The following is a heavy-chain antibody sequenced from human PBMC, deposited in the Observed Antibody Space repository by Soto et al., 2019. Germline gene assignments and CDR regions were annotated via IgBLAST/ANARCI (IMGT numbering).Heavy chain of an antibody. CDR1: GYTFTSYD. V-gene: IGHV1-8*01. Sequence: GASVKVSCKASGYTFTSYDINWVRQATGQGLEWMGWMNPNSGNTGYAQKFQGRVTMTRNTSISTAYMELSSLRSEDTAVYYCARGQRITIFGVVTIDAFDIWGQGTMVTVSS. J-gene: IGHJ3*02. D-gene: IGHD3-3*01. CDR2: MNPNSGNT. CDR3: ARGQRITIFGVVTIDAFDI.